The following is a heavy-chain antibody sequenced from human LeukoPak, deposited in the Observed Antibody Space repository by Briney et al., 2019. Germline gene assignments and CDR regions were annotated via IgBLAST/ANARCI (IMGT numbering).Heavy chain of an antibody. J-gene: IGHJ6*02. CDR2: IYYSGST. Sequence: SETLSLTCTVSGGSISSGDYYWSWIRQPPGKGLEWIGYIYYSGSTYYNPTLKSRVTISVDTSKNQFSLKLSSVTAADTAVYYCARGGYVGFSDYYYYGMDVWGQGTTVTVSS. V-gene: IGHV4-30-4*01. CDR1: GGSISSGDYY. D-gene: IGHD1-26*01. CDR3: ARGGYVGFSDYYYYGMDV.